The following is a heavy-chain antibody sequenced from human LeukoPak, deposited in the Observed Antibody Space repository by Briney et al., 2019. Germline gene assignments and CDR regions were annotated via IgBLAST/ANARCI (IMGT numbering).Heavy chain of an antibody. CDR1: GFTFSRYW. CDR2: ISSSSSYI. J-gene: IGHJ4*02. D-gene: IGHD2-21*02. Sequence: GGSLRLSCAASGFTFSRYWMSWVRQAPGKGLEWVSSISSSSSYIYYADSVKGRFTISRDNAKNSLYLKMNSLRAEDTAVYFCARGLQIADNVFDCWGQGTLVTVSS. CDR3: ARGLQIADNVFDC. V-gene: IGHV3-21*01.